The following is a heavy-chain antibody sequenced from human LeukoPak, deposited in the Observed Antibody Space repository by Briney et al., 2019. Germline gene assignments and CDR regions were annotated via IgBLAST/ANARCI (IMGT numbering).Heavy chain of an antibody. CDR2: ISGSGGST. V-gene: IGHV3-23*01. Sequence: GGSLRLSCAASGFTFGNYAMSWVRQAPGKGLEWVSAISGSGGSTYYADSVKGRFTISRDNSKNTLYLQMNSLRAEDTAVYYCAKDPTMIVVVIPDYWGQGTLVTVSS. J-gene: IGHJ4*02. D-gene: IGHD3-22*01. CDR1: GFTFGNYA. CDR3: AKDPTMIVVVIPDY.